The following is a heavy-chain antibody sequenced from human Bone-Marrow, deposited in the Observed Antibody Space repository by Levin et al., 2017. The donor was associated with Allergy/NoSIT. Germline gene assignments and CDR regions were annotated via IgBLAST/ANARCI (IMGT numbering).Heavy chain of an antibody. CDR1: GFTFSSYA. CDR2: ISGSGGST. Sequence: GGSLRLSCAASGFTFSSYAMSWVRQAPGKGLEWVSAISGSGGSTYYADSVKGRFTISRDNSKNTLYLQMNSLRAEDTAVYYCAKAHCSSTSCYSRDAFDIWGQGTMVTVSS. D-gene: IGHD2-2*01. J-gene: IGHJ3*02. CDR3: AKAHCSSTSCYSRDAFDI. V-gene: IGHV3-23*01.